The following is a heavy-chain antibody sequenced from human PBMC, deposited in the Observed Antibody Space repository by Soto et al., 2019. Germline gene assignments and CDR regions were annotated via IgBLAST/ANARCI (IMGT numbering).Heavy chain of an antibody. V-gene: IGHV3-30*18. CDR2: ISYDGSNK. CDR3: AKEEATPPSPTDYFDY. J-gene: IGHJ4*02. Sequence: PGGSVRLSCAASGFTFKTAWMNWVRQAPGKGLEWVAVISYDGSNKYYADSVKGRFTISRDNSKNTLYLQMNSLRAEDTAVYYCAKEEATPPSPTDYFDYWGQGTLVTVSS. CDR1: GFTFKTAW. D-gene: IGHD2-15*01.